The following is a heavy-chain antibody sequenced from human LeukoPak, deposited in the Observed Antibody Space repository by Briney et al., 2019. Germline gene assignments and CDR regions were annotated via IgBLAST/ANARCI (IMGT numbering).Heavy chain of an antibody. CDR1: GYTLTDLS. CDR2: IDPEDGET. D-gene: IGHD2-2*01. Sequence: VASVKVSCKVSGYTLTDLSMHWVRQAPGKGLEWMGGIDPEDGETIYAQEFQGRVTMTEDTSTDTAYMELSSLRSEDTAVYYCATVHPADHQLQYWGQGTLVTVSS. J-gene: IGHJ1*01. CDR3: ATVHPADHQLQY. V-gene: IGHV1-24*01.